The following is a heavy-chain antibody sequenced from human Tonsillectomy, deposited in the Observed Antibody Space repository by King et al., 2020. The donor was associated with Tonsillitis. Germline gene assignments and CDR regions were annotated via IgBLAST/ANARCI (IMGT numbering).Heavy chain of an antibody. J-gene: IGHJ4*02. Sequence: VQLVESGGGLQQPGGSLTLSCTVSGFTFSNYAMSWVRQAPGKGLEWISAISSGGVDTFYADSVKGRFTISRENSKNMLYLQMTSLGAEDTALYYCVKERYCTATDCYGFDYWGQGTLVTVSS. D-gene: IGHD2-8*02. CDR3: VKERYCTATDCYGFDY. CDR1: GFTFSNYA. V-gene: IGHV3-23*04. CDR2: ISSGGVDT.